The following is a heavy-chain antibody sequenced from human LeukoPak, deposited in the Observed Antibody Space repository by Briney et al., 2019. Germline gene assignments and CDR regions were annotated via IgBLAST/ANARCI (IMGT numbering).Heavy chain of an antibody. Sequence: SETLSLTCTVSGGSISSYYWSWIRQPPGKGLEWIGYIYYSGSTNYNPSLKSRVTISVDTSKNQFSLKLSSVTAADTAVYYCARDVPFNYGSGSYYNLYFDYWGQGTLVTVSS. CDR1: GGSISSYY. CDR2: IYYSGST. D-gene: IGHD3-10*01. J-gene: IGHJ4*02. V-gene: IGHV4-59*01. CDR3: ARDVPFNYGSGSYYNLYFDY.